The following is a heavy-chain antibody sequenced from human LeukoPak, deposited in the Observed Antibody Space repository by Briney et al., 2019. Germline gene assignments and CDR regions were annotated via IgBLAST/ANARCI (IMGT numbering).Heavy chain of an antibody. J-gene: IGHJ4*02. V-gene: IGHV3-30*03. CDR1: GFTFSSYG. CDR2: ISYDGSNK. Sequence: GGSLRLSCAASGFTFSSYGMHWVRQAPGKGLEWVAVISYDGSNKYYADSVKGRFTISRDNAKNSLYLQMNSLRAEDTAVYYCARDQYDSSGYGFDYWGQGTLVTVSS. D-gene: IGHD3-22*01. CDR3: ARDQYDSSGYGFDY.